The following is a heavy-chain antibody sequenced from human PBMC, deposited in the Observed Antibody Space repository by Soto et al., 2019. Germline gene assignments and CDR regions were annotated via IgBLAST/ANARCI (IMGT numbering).Heavy chain of an antibody. CDR2: IIPNTGRT. J-gene: IGHJ4*02. CDR1: GGTFSSYT. Sequence: ASVKVSCKASGGTFSSYTISWVRQAPGQGLEWMGRIIPNTGRTNYVQKFQGRVTMTRDTSTTTAYMELSRLRSDDTAVYYCARDVVGSDYFDSWGQGTLVTVSS. D-gene: IGHD1-26*01. CDR3: ARDVVGSDYFDS. V-gene: IGHV1-2*02.